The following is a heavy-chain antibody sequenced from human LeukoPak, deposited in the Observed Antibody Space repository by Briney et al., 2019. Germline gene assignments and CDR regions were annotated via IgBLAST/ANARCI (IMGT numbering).Heavy chain of an antibody. Sequence: PGGPLRLSCAASGFTFSSYSMNWVRQAPGKGLDGVSYISSSSSTIYYADSVKGRFTISRDNAKNSLYLLMNSLRDEDTAVYYCARDHGALLPPFDYWGQGTLVTVSS. D-gene: IGHD3-10*01. V-gene: IGHV3-48*02. CDR3: ARDHGALLPPFDY. J-gene: IGHJ4*02. CDR1: GFTFSSYS. CDR2: ISSSSSTI.